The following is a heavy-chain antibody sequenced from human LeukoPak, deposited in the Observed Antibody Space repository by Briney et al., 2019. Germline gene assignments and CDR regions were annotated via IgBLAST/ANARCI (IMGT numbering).Heavy chain of an antibody. J-gene: IGHJ3*02. D-gene: IGHD5-24*01. CDR1: GGSISSYY. Sequence: SETLSLTCTVSGGSISSYYWSWLRQPPGKGLEWIGYIYYSGSTNYNPSLKSRVTIPVDTSKNQFSLKLSSVTAADTAVYYCASSSERWLQFWRLGAFDIWGQGTMVTVSS. CDR2: IYYSGST. CDR3: ASSSERWLQFWRLGAFDI. V-gene: IGHV4-59*01.